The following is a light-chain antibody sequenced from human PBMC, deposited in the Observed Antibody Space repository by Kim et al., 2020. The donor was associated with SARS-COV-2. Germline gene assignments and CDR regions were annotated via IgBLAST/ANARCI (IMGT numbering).Light chain of an antibody. CDR1: QSVSDW. J-gene: IGKJ2*01. CDR3: QQYHTYSST. Sequence: DIQMTQSPSTLSASVGDRVTITCRASQSVSDWLAWYQQKPGKAPNLLIYDASNLESGVPSRFSGRRSGTEFTLTITNLQPDDFPTYYCQQYHTYSSTFGQGTKLEI. V-gene: IGKV1-5*01. CDR2: DAS.